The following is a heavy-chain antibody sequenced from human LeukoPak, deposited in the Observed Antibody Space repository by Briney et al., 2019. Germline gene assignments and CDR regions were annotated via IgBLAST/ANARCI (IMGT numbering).Heavy chain of an antibody. CDR3: ARERSGSSYYYYGMDV. J-gene: IGHJ6*02. CDR2: IYYSGST. CDR1: GGSISSGGYY. Sequence: SETLSLTCTVSGGSISSGGYYWSWIRQHPGKGLEWIGYIYYSGSTYHNPSLKSRVTISVDTSKNQFSLKLSSVTAADTAVYYCARERSGSSYYYYGMDVWGQGTTVTVSS. D-gene: IGHD1-26*01. V-gene: IGHV4-31*03.